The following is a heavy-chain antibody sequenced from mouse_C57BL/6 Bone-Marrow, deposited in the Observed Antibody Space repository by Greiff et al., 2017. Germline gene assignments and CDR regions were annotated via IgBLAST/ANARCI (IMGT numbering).Heavy chain of an antibody. CDR2: IYPGSGST. Sequence: QVQLQQSGAELVKPGASVKMSCKASGYTFTSYWITWVKQRPGQGLEWIGDIYPGSGSTNYNEKFKSKATLTVDTSSSTAYMQLSSLTSEDSAVYYCAREGDGYYGYYFDYGGQGTTLTVSS. D-gene: IGHD2-3*01. J-gene: IGHJ2*01. V-gene: IGHV1-55*01. CDR1: GYTFTSYW. CDR3: AREGDGYYGYYFDY.